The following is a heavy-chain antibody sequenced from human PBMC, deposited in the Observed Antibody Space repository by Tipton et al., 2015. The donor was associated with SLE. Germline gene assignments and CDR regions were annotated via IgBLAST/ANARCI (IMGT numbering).Heavy chain of an antibody. J-gene: IGHJ3*02. V-gene: IGHV3-21*01. D-gene: IGHD3-10*01. Sequence: SLRLSCAASGFTFSTYTINWVRQAPGKGLEWVSSISSTSRYIYYADSVKGRFTISRDNAKNSLSLQMNSLRAEDTAVYYCAREFQGRFYVNGAFDIWGQGTMVTVSP. CDR3: AREFQGRFYVNGAFDI. CDR1: GFTFSTYT. CDR2: ISSTSRYI.